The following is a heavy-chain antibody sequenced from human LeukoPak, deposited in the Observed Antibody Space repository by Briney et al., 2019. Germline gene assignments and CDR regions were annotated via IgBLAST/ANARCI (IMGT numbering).Heavy chain of an antibody. J-gene: IGHJ4*02. CDR2: INHSGST. CDR1: GGSFSGYY. D-gene: IGHD6-13*01. V-gene: IGHV4-34*01. CDR3: ARGKRGYSSSWYDY. Sequence: PYETLSLTCAVYGGSFSGYYWSWIRQPPGKGLEWIGEINHSGSTNYNPSLKSRVTISVDTSKNQFSLKLSSVTAADTAVYYCARGKRGYSSSWYDYWGQGNPVTLSS.